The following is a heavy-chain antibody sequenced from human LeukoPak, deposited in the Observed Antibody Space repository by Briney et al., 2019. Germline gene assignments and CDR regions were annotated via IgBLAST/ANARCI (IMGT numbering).Heavy chain of an antibody. CDR3: AKDLEWLGPFDY. CDR1: GFTFSSYD. V-gene: IGHV3-23*01. Sequence: GGSLRLSCAASGFTFSSYDMTWVRQAPGKGLEWVSAITGRSDSIYYADSVKGRFTISRDNSKNTLYLQMTSLRAEDTAIYFCAKDLEWLGPFDYWGQGTLVTVSS. CDR2: ITGRSDSI. J-gene: IGHJ4*02. D-gene: IGHD6-19*01.